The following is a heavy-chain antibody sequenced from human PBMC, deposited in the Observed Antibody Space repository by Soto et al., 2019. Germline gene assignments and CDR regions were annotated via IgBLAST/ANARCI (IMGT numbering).Heavy chain of an antibody. Sequence: SLRLSCAASGFIVSSNYMTWVRQAPGKGLEWVSSISSTTNYIYYGDSMKGRFTISRDNAKNSLYLEMNSLRAEDTAVYYCATRKFGPGNPQNWFDPWGQGTLVTVSS. J-gene: IGHJ5*02. CDR2: ISSTTNYI. CDR1: GFIVSSNY. D-gene: IGHD3-16*01. V-gene: IGHV3-21*06. CDR3: ATRKFGPGNPQNWFDP.